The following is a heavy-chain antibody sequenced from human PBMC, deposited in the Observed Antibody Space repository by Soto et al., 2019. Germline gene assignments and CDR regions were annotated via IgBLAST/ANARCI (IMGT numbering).Heavy chain of an antibody. CDR2: IWYDGSNK. D-gene: IGHD6-19*01. V-gene: IGHV3-33*01. J-gene: IGHJ3*02. CDR3: ARESDPERTIAVAGTPVAFDI. CDR1: GFTFSSYG. Sequence: QVQLVESGGGVVQPGRSLRLSCAASGFTFSSYGMHWVRQAPGKGLEWVAVIWYDGSNKYYADSVKGRFTISRDNSKNTLYLQMNSLRAEDTAVYYCARESDPERTIAVAGTPVAFDIWGQGTMVTVSS.